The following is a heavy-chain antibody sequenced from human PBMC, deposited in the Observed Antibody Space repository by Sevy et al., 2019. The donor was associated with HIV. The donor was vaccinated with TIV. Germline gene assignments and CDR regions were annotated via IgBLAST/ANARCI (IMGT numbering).Heavy chain of an antibody. D-gene: IGHD3-22*01. J-gene: IGHJ4*02. V-gene: IGHV3-53*01. Sequence: GGSLRLSCAASGFTVSSNYMSWVRQAPGKELEWVSVIYSGGSTYYGDSVKGRFTISRDNSKNTLYLQMNSLRAEDTAVYYCARQGYYDSSGYYYPFDYWGQGTLVTVSS. CDR1: GFTVSSNY. CDR2: IYSGGST. CDR3: ARQGYYDSSGYYYPFDY.